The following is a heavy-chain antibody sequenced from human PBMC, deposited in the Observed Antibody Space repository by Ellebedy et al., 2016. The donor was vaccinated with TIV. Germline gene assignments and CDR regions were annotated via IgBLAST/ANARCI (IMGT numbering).Heavy chain of an antibody. D-gene: IGHD5/OR15-5a*01. Sequence: GASLKISXTTSGFTFSKYAMSLVRQAPGNGLEWVSVISGSGVSTDYADSVKGQFTTSRDNSKNTLYLQMNSLRAEDTAVYYCARFPHPGVSTILFFDYWGQGTLVTVSS. V-gene: IGHV3-23*01. CDR1: GFTFSKYA. CDR2: ISGSGVST. CDR3: ARFPHPGVSTILFFDY. J-gene: IGHJ4*02.